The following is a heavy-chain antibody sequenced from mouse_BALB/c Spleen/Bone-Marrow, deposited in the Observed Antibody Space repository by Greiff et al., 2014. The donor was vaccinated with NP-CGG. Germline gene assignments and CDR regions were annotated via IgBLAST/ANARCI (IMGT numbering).Heavy chain of an antibody. CDR3: TRRDRYDYYGVDY. D-gene: IGHD2-14*01. J-gene: IGHJ4*01. CDR2: IYPSDSYS. V-gene: IGHV1-69*02. CDR1: GYTFTNYW. Sequence: QVQLQQSGAELVRPGASVKVSCKASGYTFTNYWINWVRQRPGQGLEWIGNIYPSDSYSNYNQKFKDKATLTVDKSSSTAYMQHSSTTSEDSAVYYCTRRDRYDYYGVDYWGQGTSVTVSS.